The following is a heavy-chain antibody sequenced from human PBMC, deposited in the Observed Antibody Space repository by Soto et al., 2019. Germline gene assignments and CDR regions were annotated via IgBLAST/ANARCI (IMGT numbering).Heavy chain of an antibody. Sequence: GASVKVSCKASGGTFSSYAISWVRQAPGQGLEWMGGIIPIFGTANYAQKFQGRVTITADKSTSTAYTELSSLRSEDTAVYYCARGRRDYYYYGMDVWGQGTTVTVSS. J-gene: IGHJ6*02. CDR3: ARGRRDYYYYGMDV. CDR1: GGTFSSYA. V-gene: IGHV1-69*06. CDR2: IIPIFGTA.